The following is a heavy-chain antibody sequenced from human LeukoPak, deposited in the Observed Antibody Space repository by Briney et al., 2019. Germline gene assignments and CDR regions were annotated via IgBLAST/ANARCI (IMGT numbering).Heavy chain of an antibody. J-gene: IGHJ4*02. CDR1: GGSFSGYY. Sequence: PSETLSLTCAVYGGSFSGYYWTWIRQPPGKGLEWIGEINHSGNTNYNPSLKSRVTISVDTSKNQFSLKLTSVTDADTAVYYCAREDSATDFDFRGQGTLVAVSS. D-gene: IGHD2/OR15-2a*01. CDR2: INHSGNT. V-gene: IGHV4-34*01. CDR3: AREDSATDFDF.